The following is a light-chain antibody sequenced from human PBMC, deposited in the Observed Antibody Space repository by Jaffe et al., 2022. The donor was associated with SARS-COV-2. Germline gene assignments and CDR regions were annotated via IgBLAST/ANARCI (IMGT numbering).Light chain of an antibody. CDR1: QGVGTH. CDR2: DAS. Sequence: EIVLTQSPATLSLSPGERATLSCRASQGVGTHLAWYQQKPGQPPRLLIFDASNRATGIPARFSGSGSGTDFTLTISSLKPEDFAVYFCQQRSNWPTFGQGTKLEIK. CDR3: QQRSNWPT. J-gene: IGKJ2*01. V-gene: IGKV3-11*01.